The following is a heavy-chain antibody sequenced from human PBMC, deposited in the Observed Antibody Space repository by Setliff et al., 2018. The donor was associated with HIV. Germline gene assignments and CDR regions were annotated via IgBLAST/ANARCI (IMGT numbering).Heavy chain of an antibody. D-gene: IGHD2-15*01. CDR2: INPNSGGT. Sequence: ASVKVSCKASGYTFTGYYMHWVRQAPGQGLEWMGGINPNSGGTNYAQKFQGWVTMTRDTSISTAYMELSRLRSDDTAVYYCARGRREDTPYYGMDVWGQGTTVTVSS. V-gene: IGHV1-2*04. J-gene: IGHJ6*02. CDR1: GYTFTGYY. CDR3: ARGRREDTPYYGMDV.